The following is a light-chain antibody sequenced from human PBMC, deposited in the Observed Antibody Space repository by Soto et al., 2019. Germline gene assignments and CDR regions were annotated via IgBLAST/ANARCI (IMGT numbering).Light chain of an antibody. CDR3: QQYGSLVFP. CDR2: GAS. J-gene: IGKJ3*01. CDR1: QSVANNY. Sequence: EIVLTQSPGTLSLSPGDRATLSCRASQSVANNYLAWYQQKSGQAPRLLIYGASIRAAGIPDRFSGSGSGTDFTLTISRLEPEDFAVYSCQQYGSLVFPFGPGTKVDIK. V-gene: IGKV3-20*01.